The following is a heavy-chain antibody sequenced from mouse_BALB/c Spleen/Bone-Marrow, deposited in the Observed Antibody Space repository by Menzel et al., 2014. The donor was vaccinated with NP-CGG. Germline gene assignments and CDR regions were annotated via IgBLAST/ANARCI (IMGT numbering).Heavy chain of an antibody. CDR2: IDPANGNT. J-gene: IGHJ1*01. V-gene: IGHV14-3*02. CDR3: ARYDYGWYFSV. D-gene: IGHD2-4*01. Sequence: EVQLQQSGAELVKPGASVKLSCTASGFNIKDIYMHWVKQRPEQGLEWIGRIDPANGNTKYDPKFQGKATITADTSSNTAYLQLSSLTSEDTAVYCCARYDYGWYFSVWGAGTPVTVSS. CDR1: GFNIKDIY.